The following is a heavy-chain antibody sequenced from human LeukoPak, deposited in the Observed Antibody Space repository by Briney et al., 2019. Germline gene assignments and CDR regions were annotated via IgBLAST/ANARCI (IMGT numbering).Heavy chain of an antibody. V-gene: IGHV3-23*01. D-gene: IGHD3-22*01. J-gene: IGHJ4*02. CDR2: VSGGGTTT. CDR1: GFPFNYYA. Sequence: GGSPRLSCAASGFPFNYYAMSWVRQAPGRAPEWVSAVSGGGTTTYYRNSVKGRFTISRDNSKNTLYLQMNSLRAEDTAVYYCAKSDYYDSSGHPSSFEYWGQGTLVTVSS. CDR3: AKSDYYDSSGHPSSFEY.